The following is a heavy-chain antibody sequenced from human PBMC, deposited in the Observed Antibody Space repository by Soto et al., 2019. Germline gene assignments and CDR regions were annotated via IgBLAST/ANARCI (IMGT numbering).Heavy chain of an antibody. Sequence: SETPSLTCAISGDSVSSNSAAWNWIRQSPSRGLEWLGRTYYRSKWYNDYAVSVKSRITINPDTSKNQFSLQLNSVTPEDTAVYYCAREGQLERPGYYGMDVWGQGTTVTVSS. V-gene: IGHV6-1*01. D-gene: IGHD1-1*01. J-gene: IGHJ6*02. CDR2: TYYRSKWYN. CDR3: AREGQLERPGYYGMDV. CDR1: GDSVSSNSAA.